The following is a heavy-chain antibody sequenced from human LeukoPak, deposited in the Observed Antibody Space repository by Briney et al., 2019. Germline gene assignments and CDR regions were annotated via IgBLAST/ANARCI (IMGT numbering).Heavy chain of an antibody. CDR1: GYTFTSYG. CDR3: ARVITTGYYYMDV. J-gene: IGHJ6*03. CDR2: IIPIFGTA. V-gene: IGHV1-69*06. D-gene: IGHD3-22*01. Sequence: GASVKVSCKASGYTFTSYGISWVRQAPGQGLEWMGGIIPIFGTANYAQKFQGRVTITADKSTSTAYMELSSLRSEDTAVYYCARVITTGYYYMDVWGKGTTVTVSS.